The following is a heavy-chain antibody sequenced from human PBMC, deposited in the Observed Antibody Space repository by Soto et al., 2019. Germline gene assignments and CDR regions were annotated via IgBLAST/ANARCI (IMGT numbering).Heavy chain of an antibody. Sequence: GASVKVSCEASGYTFTSYGISWVRQAPGQGLEWMGWISAYNGNTNYAQKLQGRVTMTTDTSTSTAYMELSSLRSEDTAVYYCASADQWKSWFDPWGQGTLVTVSA. J-gene: IGHJ5*02. CDR3: ASADQWKSWFDP. CDR2: ISAYNGNT. V-gene: IGHV1-18*01. CDR1: GYTFTSYG. D-gene: IGHD6-19*01.